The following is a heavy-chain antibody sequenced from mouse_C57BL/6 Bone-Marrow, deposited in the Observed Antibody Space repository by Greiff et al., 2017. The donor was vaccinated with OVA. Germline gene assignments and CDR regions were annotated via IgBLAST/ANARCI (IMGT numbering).Heavy chain of an antibody. V-gene: IGHV1-81*01. CDR2: IYPRSGNT. Sequence: QVQLQQSGAELARPGASVKLSCKASGYTFTSYGISWVKQRTGQGLEWIGEIYPRSGNTYYNEKFKGKATLTVDKSSSTAYMELNSLTSEDSAVYYCARGLIYYCGSSYDFDYWGQGTTLTVSS. CDR3: ARGLIYYCGSSYDFDY. CDR1: GYTFTSYG. D-gene: IGHD1-1*01. J-gene: IGHJ2*01.